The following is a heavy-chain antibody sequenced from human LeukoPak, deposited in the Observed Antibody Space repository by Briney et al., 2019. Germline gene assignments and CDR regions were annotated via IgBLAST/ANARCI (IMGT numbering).Heavy chain of an antibody. CDR2: IYPGDSDT. V-gene: IGHV5-51*01. Sequence: GESLKISCKGSGYSFTSYWIGWVRQMPGNGLEWMGIIYPGDSDTRYSPSFQGQVTISADKSISTAYLQWSSLKASDTAMYYCARHVSSSWYVGEGRYYCMDVWGKGTTVTISS. CDR1: GYSFTSYW. J-gene: IGHJ6*03. CDR3: ARHVSSSWYVGEGRYYCMDV. D-gene: IGHD6-13*01.